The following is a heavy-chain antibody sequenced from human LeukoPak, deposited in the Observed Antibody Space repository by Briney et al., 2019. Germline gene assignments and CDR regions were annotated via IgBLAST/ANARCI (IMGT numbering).Heavy chain of an antibody. Sequence: PGGSLRLSCAASGFTFSSYSMNWVRQAPGKGLECVSSISSSSSYIYYADSVKGRFTISRDNAKTSLYMQMNSLRAEDTAVYYCARGALMDTAMVERWGKGTLVTVSS. CDR1: GFTFSSYS. D-gene: IGHD5-18*01. CDR2: ISSSSSYI. CDR3: ARGALMDTAMVER. V-gene: IGHV3-21*01. J-gene: IGHJ4*02.